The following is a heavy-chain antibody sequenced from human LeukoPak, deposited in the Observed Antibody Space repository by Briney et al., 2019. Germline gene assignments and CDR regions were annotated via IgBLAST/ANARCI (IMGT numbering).Heavy chain of an antibody. Sequence: GGSLSLSCTASGLTFSTFGLNWVRQAAGKGLEWVGSIGPTGSDRYHADSIKGRFTISRDNANKFLYLQMISLRAEDTAVYYCATETNGRHYDYWGQGTLLTVSS. J-gene: IGHJ4*02. D-gene: IGHD1-14*01. CDR1: GLTFSTFG. CDR2: IGPTGSDR. V-gene: IGHV3-21*01. CDR3: ATETNGRHYDY.